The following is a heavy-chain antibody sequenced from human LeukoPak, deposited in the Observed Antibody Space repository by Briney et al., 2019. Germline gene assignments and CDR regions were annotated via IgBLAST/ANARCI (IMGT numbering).Heavy chain of an antibody. V-gene: IGHV3-30*10. CDR1: GFTFSSYA. CDR2: ISYDGKNE. J-gene: IGHJ6*03. Sequence: GGSLRLSCAASGFTFSSYAMHWVRQAPGKGLEWVALISYDGKNEYYTDSVKGRFTISRDNSKNTLHLQMNSLRGEDTAVYYYARDGIAIFGPEYFYYYYMDVWGKGTTVTVS. CDR3: ARDGIAIFGPEYFYYYYMDV. D-gene: IGHD3-3*01.